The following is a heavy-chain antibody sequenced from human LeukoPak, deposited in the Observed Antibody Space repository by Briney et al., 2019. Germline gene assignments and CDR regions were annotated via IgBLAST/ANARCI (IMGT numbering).Heavy chain of an antibody. CDR1: GGSISSYY. V-gene: IGHV4-59*08. J-gene: IGHJ3*02. D-gene: IGHD3-22*01. Sequence: PSETLSLTCTVSGGSISSYYWSWIRQPPGKGLDWIGYISYSGSTNYNPSLKSRVTISIDTSKNQFSLKLSSVTAAGTALYYCARSAYYYDVDIWGQGTMVTVSS. CDR3: ARSAYYYDVDI. CDR2: ISYSGST.